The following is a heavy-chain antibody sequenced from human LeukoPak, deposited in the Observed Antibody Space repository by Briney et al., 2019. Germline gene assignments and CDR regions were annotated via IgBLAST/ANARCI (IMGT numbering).Heavy chain of an antibody. CDR3: ARGGNYTLHYSGSYFDY. J-gene: IGHJ4*02. CDR2: INHSGST. D-gene: IGHD4-11*01. CDR1: GGSFSGYY. Sequence: KPSETLSLTCAVYGGSFSGYYWSWIRQPPGKGLEWIGEINHSGSTNYNPSLKSRVTISVDTSKNQFSLKLSSVTAADTAVYYCARGGNYTLHYSGSYFDYWGQGTLVTVSS. V-gene: IGHV4-34*01.